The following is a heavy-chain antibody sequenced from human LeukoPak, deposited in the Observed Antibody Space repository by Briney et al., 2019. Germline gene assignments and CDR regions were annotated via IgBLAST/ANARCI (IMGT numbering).Heavy chain of an antibody. V-gene: IGHV3-23*01. J-gene: IGHJ5*02. CDR2: VSPNGETA. Sequence: GSLRLSCAASGFIFRNYGMNWVRQPPGKGLEWVSGVSPNGETAYYADSVKGRFTISRDNAKNSLYLQMNSLRAEDTAVYYCARGSDWFDPWGQGTLVTVSS. CDR1: GFIFRNYG. CDR3: ARGSDWFDP.